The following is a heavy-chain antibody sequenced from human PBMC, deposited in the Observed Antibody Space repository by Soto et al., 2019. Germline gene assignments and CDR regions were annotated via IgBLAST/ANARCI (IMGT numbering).Heavy chain of an antibody. CDR2: RQYYAAS. D-gene: IGHD3-16*02. V-gene: IGHV4-30-4*01. CDR1: NLAFQTGQFF. J-gene: IGHJ2*01. CDR3: ARGRVWPRCRRRWYFDL. Sequence: QIELQASGPGLLPPSQTLSLTFNVTNLAFQTGQFFWSWIRRPPGKGLEWLGDRQYYAASPDNPSPWGLVTISGDMWRGKVFLTLKYVSAADTAVYFCARGRVWPRCRRRWYFDLCGRGALGTVSS.